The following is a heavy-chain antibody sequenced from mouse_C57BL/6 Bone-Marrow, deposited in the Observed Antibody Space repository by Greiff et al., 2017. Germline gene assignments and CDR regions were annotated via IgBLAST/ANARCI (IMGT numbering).Heavy chain of an antibody. CDR1: GYTFTSYW. D-gene: IGHD1-1*01. Sequence: QVQLQQPGTELVKPGASVKLSCKASGYTFTSYWMHWVKQRPGQGLEWIGNINPSNGGTNYNEKFKSKATLTVDKSSRPAYLQLSSLTSEDSAVYYCARYYYGSSGGFAYWGQGTLVTVSA. CDR3: ARYYYGSSGGFAY. V-gene: IGHV1-53*01. CDR2: INPSNGGT. J-gene: IGHJ3*01.